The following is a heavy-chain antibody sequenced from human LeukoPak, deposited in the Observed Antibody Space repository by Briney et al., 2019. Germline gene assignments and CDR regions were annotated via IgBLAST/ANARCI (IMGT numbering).Heavy chain of an antibody. J-gene: IGHJ4*02. V-gene: IGHV3-23*01. CDR1: GFSFSNYP. CDR3: AKGFGTGKEYHFDY. Sequence: PGGSLRLSCAASGFSFSNYPMSWVRQAPGKGLEWVSGISSGGSSTYYADSVKGRFTISRDNSKNTLYLQMNSLRAEDTAVYYCAKGFGTGKEYHFDYWGQGTLVTVSS. D-gene: IGHD1-1*01. CDR2: ISSGGSST.